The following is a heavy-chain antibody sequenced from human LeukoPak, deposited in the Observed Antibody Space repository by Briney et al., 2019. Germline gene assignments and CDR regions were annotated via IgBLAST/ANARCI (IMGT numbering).Heavy chain of an antibody. CDR1: GGSISGYY. J-gene: IGHJ6*02. Sequence: SETLSLTCTVSGGSISGYYWTWIRQPPGKGLEWIGQIYYTGRADYNPSLKSRITISVDTSKNQISLRLSSETAADTAIYYCARFGVDYDMDVWGQGTTVTVSS. CDR3: ARFGVDYDMDV. CDR2: IYYTGRA. D-gene: IGHD3-16*01. V-gene: IGHV4-59*01.